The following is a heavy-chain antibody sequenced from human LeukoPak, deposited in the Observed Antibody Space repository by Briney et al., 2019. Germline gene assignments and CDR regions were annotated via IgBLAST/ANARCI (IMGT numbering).Heavy chain of an antibody. V-gene: IGHV1-2*06. Sequence: ASVKVSCKASGYTFSGSYRHWVRQPPGQGLEWMGLINPHSGYTNYAQKFQGRVTMTRDTSISTSYMELSSLTSDDPAVYFCARSAEHCNNGVCFTDYYLDVWGKGTTVTVSS. CDR3: ARSAEHCNNGVCFTDYYLDV. CDR1: GYTFSGSY. D-gene: IGHD2-8*01. CDR2: INPHSGYT. J-gene: IGHJ6*03.